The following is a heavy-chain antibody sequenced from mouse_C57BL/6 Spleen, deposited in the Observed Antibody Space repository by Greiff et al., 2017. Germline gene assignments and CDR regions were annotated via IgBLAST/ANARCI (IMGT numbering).Heavy chain of an antibody. Sequence: QVQLQQSGAELVKPGASVKLSCKASGYTFTSYWMHWVKQRPGQGLEWIGWINPRSGSTKYNEKFKGKATLTVDKSSSTAYMELSSLTAEDSAVYECARVEMEASGGDWYYDMDYRGPGTTVTVSS. CDR2: INPRSGST. V-gene: IGHV1-85*01. D-gene: IGHD4-1*01. J-gene: IGHJ4*01. CDR3: ARVEMEASGGDWYYDMDY. CDR1: GYTFTSYW.